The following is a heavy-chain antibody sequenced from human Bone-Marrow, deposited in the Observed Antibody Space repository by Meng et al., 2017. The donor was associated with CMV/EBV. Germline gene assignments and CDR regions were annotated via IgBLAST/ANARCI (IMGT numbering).Heavy chain of an antibody. V-gene: IGHV1-8*01. CDR2: MNPNSGNT. Sequence: ASVKVSCKASGYTFTSYDLNWVRQAAGQGLEWMGWMNPNSGNTGYAQKFQGRVTMTRDTAISTAYMELSSLRSEGTVMYYCERRRTTGIEKLGAPFDPWGQRTLVTVSS. J-gene: IGHJ5*02. CDR1: GYTFTSYD. CDR3: ERRRTTGIEKLGAPFDP. D-gene: IGHD1-1*01.